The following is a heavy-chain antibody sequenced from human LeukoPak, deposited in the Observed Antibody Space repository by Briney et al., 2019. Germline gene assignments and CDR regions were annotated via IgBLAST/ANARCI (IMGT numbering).Heavy chain of an antibody. D-gene: IGHD3-22*01. CDR2: IRYDGSNK. Sequence: GGSLRLSCAASGFTFSSYGMHWVRQAPGKGLEWVAFIRYDGSNKYYADSVKGRFTISRDNSKNTLYLQMNSLRAEDTAVFYCATFPYYFDSSGSYYFDFWGQGTLVTVSS. CDR3: ATFPYYFDSSGSYYFDF. J-gene: IGHJ4*02. V-gene: IGHV3-30*02. CDR1: GFTFSSYG.